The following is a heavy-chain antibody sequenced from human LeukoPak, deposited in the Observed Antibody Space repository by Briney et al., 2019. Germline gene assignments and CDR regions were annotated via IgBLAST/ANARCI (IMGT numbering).Heavy chain of an antibody. V-gene: IGHV1-46*01. D-gene: IGHD2-15*01. CDR3: ARDISYCSGGSWYLTIDY. J-gene: IGHJ4*02. Sequence: ASVKVSCKASGYTFTSYYMHWVRQAPGQELEWMGIINPSCGSTSYAQKFQGRVTMTMDTSTSTVYMELSSLRSEDTAVYYCARDISYCSGGSWYLTIDYWGQGTLVTVSS. CDR2: INPSCGST. CDR1: GYTFTSYY.